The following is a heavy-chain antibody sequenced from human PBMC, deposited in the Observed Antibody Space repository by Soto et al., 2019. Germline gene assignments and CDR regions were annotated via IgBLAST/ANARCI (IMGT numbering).Heavy chain of an antibody. CDR3: ARGYYDSSGYYGY. D-gene: IGHD3-22*01. V-gene: IGHV4-59*01. J-gene: IGHJ4*02. Sequence: SETLSLTCTVSGGSISSYYWSWIRQPPGKGLEWIGYTYYSGSTNYNPSLKSRVTISVDTSKNQFSLKLSSVTAADTAVYYCARGYYDSSGYYGYWGQGTLVTVSS. CDR1: GGSISSYY. CDR2: TYYSGST.